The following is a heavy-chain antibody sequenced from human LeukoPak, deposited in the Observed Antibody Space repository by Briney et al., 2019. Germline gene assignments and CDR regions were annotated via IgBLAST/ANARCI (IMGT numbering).Heavy chain of an antibody. V-gene: IGHV3-33*01. J-gene: IGHJ4*02. CDR2: IWSDGINK. D-gene: IGHD3-10*01. Sequence: GGSLRLSCAASGFTFSSYGMHWVRQAPGKGLEWVAIIWSDGINKYYADSVKGRFTISRDNSKNTLYLQMNSLRAEDTAVYYCARESYAVRGVDYWGQGTLVTVSS. CDR1: GFTFSSYG. CDR3: ARESYAVRGVDY.